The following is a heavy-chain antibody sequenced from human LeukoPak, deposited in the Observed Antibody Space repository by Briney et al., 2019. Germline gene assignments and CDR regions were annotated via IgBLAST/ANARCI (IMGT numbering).Heavy chain of an antibody. CDR1: GASMSDYY. V-gene: IGHV4-59*08. CDR2: IYYTGST. Sequence: PSETLSLTCTVSGASMSDYYWSWIRQPPGKGLEWIGHIYYTGSTNYNPSLKSRVTMSVDTTKNQISLKLSSMTAADSAVYYCVTLVRYFGQNDYWGQGTLVTLSS. CDR3: VTLVRYFGQNDY. D-gene: IGHD3-9*01. J-gene: IGHJ4*02.